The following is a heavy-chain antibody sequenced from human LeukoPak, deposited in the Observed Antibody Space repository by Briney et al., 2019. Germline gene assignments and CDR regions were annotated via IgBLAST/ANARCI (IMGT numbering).Heavy chain of an antibody. Sequence: GGSLRLSCAASGFTLSSYAMSWVRQAPGKGLEWVSAISGSGGSTYYADSVKGRFTISRDNSKNTLYLQMNSLRAEDTAVYYCAKVRASEYSSGCFDYWGQGTLVTVSS. CDR3: AKVRASEYSSGCFDY. CDR1: GFTLSSYA. D-gene: IGHD6-19*01. CDR2: ISGSGGST. J-gene: IGHJ4*02. V-gene: IGHV3-23*01.